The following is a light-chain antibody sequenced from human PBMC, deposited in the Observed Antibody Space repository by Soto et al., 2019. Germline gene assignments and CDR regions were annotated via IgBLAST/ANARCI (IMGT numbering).Light chain of an antibody. J-gene: IGKJ2*01. V-gene: IGKV3-11*01. CDR3: QQSANWPYQ. CDR1: PSVGTY. CDR2: DAS. Sequence: EILLTQPPATLALSPGERVSLSCRASPSVGTYLAWYQQKPGQSPRLLIYDASHRATGVPDRFSGSGSGTDFTLTISSLEPDDFAIYYCQQSANWPYQFGQGTHLEI.